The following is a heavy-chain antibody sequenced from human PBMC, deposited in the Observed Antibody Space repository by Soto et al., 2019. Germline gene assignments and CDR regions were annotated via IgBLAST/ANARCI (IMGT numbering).Heavy chain of an antibody. V-gene: IGHV3-33*01. CDR3: ARRDYDILTGEYMFEAFEI. J-gene: IGHJ3*02. CDR2: IWYDGSNK. Sequence: QVQLVESGGGVVQPGRSLRLSCAASGFTFSSYGMHWVRQAPGKGLEWVAGIWYDGSNKYYADSVKGRFTISRDNSKNRLWLQMTSRRAEVTAVYYWARRDYDILTGEYMFEAFEIWGQGTMVTVSS. CDR1: GFTFSSYG. D-gene: IGHD3-9*01.